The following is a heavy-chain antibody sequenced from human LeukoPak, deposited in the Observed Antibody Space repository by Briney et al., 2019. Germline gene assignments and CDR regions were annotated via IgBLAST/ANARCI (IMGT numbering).Heavy chain of an antibody. CDR1: GFTFGRNA. Sequence: GGSLRLSCAASGFTFGRNAMSWVRQAPGKSLEWVSSISGGGGSESYADSVKGRFTISRDNSKNTLYLQMNSLSAEDTAVYYCAKRASPPYYFDYWGQGTLVTVSS. CDR2: ISGGGGSE. V-gene: IGHV3-23*01. CDR3: AKRASPPYYFDY. J-gene: IGHJ4*02.